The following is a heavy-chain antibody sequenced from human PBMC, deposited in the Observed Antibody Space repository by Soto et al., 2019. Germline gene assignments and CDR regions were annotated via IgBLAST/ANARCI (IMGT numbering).Heavy chain of an antibody. CDR3: ARMESFGSLNWFDP. CDR2: MNPGSGDT. V-gene: IGHV1-8*01. J-gene: IGHJ5*02. Sequence: ASVKVSCKASGYTFTNNDVSWVRQATGQGLEWMGWMNPGSGDTGYAQKFQGRVTMTRDISIATAYMELTSLTSEDTAIYYCARMESFGSLNWFDPWGKGTLVTVSS. D-gene: IGHD5-18*01. CDR1: GYTFTNND.